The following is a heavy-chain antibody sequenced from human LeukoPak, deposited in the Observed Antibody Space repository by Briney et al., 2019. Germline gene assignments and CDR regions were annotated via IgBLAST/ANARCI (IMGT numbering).Heavy chain of an antibody. D-gene: IGHD4-11*01. Sequence: PGGSLRLSCAASGFIVSHKYMAWVRQAPGKGLEWLSIIYTAGNTVSAESVKGRFTISRDNAKNSLYLQMNSLRVEDTAVYYCARVPVTSYYFDYWGQGTLVTVSS. CDR3: ARVPVTSYYFDY. CDR1: GFIVSHKY. V-gene: IGHV3-66*01. CDR2: IYTAGNT. J-gene: IGHJ4*02.